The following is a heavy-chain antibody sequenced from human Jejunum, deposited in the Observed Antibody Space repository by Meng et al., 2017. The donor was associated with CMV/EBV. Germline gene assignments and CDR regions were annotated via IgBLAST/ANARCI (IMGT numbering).Heavy chain of an antibody. Sequence: QLMASGAEVKKPGASVRVSCKASGYTFTHHGISWIRQAPGQGLEWMGWISCYNGDTNYAQKFQGRVTMTTDTSTSTAYMDLRSLRSDDTAVYYCARASRVLGGFDYWGQGTLVTVSS. V-gene: IGHV1-18*01. CDR1: GYTFTHHG. J-gene: IGHJ4*02. CDR3: ARASRVLGGFDY. CDR2: ISCYNGDT. D-gene: IGHD3-16*01.